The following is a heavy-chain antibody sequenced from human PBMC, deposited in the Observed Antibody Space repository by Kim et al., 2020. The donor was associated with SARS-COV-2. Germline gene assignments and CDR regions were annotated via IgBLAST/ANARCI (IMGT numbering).Heavy chain of an antibody. CDR2: ISGSGGST. V-gene: IGHV3-23*01. J-gene: IGHJ4*02. D-gene: IGHD1-20*01. CDR3: AKVSRWGIILYYFDY. CDR1: GFTFSSYA. Sequence: GGSLRLSCAASGFTFSSYAMSWVRQAPGKGLEWVSAISGSGGSTYYADSVKGRFTISRDNSKNTLYLQMNSLRAEDTAVYYCAKVSRWGIILYYFDYWGQGTLVTVSS.